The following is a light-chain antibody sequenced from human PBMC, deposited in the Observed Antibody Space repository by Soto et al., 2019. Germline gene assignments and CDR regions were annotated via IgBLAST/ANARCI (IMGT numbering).Light chain of an antibody. V-gene: IGLV2-14*01. J-gene: IGLJ2*01. Sequence: QSALTQPASVSGSPGQSITISCTGTRSDIGVYDYVSWYQQHPGKAPKLIIYEVSHRPSGVSSRFSGSKSANTASLTISGLRPEDEADYHCSSYTDNTTLIFGGGTKLTVL. CDR3: SSYTDNTTLI. CDR2: EVS. CDR1: RSDIGVYDY.